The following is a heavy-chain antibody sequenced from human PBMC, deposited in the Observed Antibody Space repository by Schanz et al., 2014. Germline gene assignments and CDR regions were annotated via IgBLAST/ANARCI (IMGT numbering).Heavy chain of an antibody. D-gene: IGHD3-9*01. V-gene: IGHV3-11*05. CDR3: AKQIQYDILTVTTN. Sequence: QVQLVESGGGLVKPGGSLRLSCAASGFTFSDYYMSWIRQAPGKGLEWVSYISGTTTYTNYADSVKGRFTISRDNAKNSLYVQINSLRAEDTAVNYSAKQIQYDILTVTTNWGHGTLVTVSS. CDR2: ISGTTTYT. J-gene: IGHJ4*01. CDR1: GFTFSDYY.